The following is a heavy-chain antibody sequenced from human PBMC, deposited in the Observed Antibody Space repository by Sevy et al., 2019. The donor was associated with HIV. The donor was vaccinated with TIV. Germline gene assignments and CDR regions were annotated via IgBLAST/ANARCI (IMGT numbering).Heavy chain of an antibody. D-gene: IGHD1-1*01. J-gene: IGHJ4*02. CDR1: GFIFSNYW. Sequence: GGSLRLSCAASGFIFSNYWMTWVRQAPGKGLEWVANIKGDGSQTAYADSVRGRGTISRDNAKNSLYLQINSLSPEDTALYYCARDTGNFYVDYWGQGTLVTVSS. CDR2: IKGDGSQT. CDR3: ARDTGNFYVDY. V-gene: IGHV3-7*01.